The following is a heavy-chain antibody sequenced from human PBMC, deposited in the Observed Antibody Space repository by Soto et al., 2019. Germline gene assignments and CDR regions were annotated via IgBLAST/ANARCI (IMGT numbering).Heavy chain of an antibody. CDR3: ARDLRDYYDSSGYGYYFDY. J-gene: IGHJ4*02. CDR1: GYTFTSYA. V-gene: IGHV1-3*01. D-gene: IGHD3-22*01. Sequence: GASVKVSCKASGYTFTSYAMHWVRQAPGQRLEWMGWINAGNGNTKYSQKFQGRVTITRDTSASTAYMELSSLRSEDTAVYYCARDLRDYYDSSGYGYYFDYRGQGTLVTVSS. CDR2: INAGNGNT.